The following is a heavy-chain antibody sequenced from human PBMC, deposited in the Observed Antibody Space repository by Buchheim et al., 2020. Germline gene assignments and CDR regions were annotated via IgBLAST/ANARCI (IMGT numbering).Heavy chain of an antibody. J-gene: IGHJ6*03. CDR3: AKVGTTVVTPGYYYYYMDV. D-gene: IGHD4-23*01. Sequence: QVQLVESGGGVVQPGRSLRLSCAASGFTFSSYGLHWVRQAPGKGLEWVAVISYDGSNKYYADSVKGRFTISRDNSKNTLYLQMNSLRAEDTAMYYCAKVGTTVVTPGYYYYYMDVWGKRT. CDR2: ISYDGSNK. CDR1: GFTFSSYG. V-gene: IGHV3-30*18.